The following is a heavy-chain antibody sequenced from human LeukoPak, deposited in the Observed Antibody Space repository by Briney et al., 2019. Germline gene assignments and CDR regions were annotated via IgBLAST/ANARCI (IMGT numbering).Heavy chain of an antibody. D-gene: IGHD6-19*01. V-gene: IGHV3-23*01. CDR2: ITANGGST. Sequence: GGSLRPSCAASGFTFSSYSMNWVRQAPGKGLDWVSGITANGGSTYYADSVKGRFTISRDNSRNTLFLQMDSLRAEDTAIYYCAKESSQWLVPYWGRGTLVTVSS. CDR1: GFTFSSYS. CDR3: AKESSQWLVPY. J-gene: IGHJ4*02.